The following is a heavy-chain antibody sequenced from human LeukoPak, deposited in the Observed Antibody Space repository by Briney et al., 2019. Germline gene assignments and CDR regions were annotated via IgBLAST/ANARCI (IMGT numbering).Heavy chain of an antibody. V-gene: IGHV3-30*02. D-gene: IGHD3-3*01. Sequence: AGGSLRLSCAASGFTFSSYGMHWVRQAPGKGLEWVAFIRFDGTNKYYADSVKGRFTISRDNAKNSLYLQMNSLRAEDTAVYYCARDGGGYDFWSGYYRAYYYYMDVWGKGTTVTVSS. CDR3: ARDGGGYDFWSGYYRAYYYYMDV. CDR2: IRFDGTNK. CDR1: GFTFSSYG. J-gene: IGHJ6*03.